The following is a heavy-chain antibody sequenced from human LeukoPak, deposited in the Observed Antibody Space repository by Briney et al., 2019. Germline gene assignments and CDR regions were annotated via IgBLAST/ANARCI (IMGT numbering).Heavy chain of an antibody. D-gene: IGHD6-19*01. J-gene: IGHJ4*02. CDR2: ISWDGGST. CDR3: AKDAGIAVAGTTFDY. V-gene: IGHV3-43*01. Sequence: GGSLRLSCAASGFTFDDYTMHWVRQAPGKGLEWVSLISWDGGSTYYADSVKGRFTISRDNSKNPLYLQMNSLRTEDTALYYCAKDAGIAVAGTTFDYWGQGTLVTVSS. CDR1: GFTFDDYT.